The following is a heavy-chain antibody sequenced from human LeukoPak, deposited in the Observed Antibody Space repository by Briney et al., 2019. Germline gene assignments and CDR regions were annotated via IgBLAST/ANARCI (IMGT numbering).Heavy chain of an antibody. D-gene: IGHD6-13*01. Sequence: SETLSLTCTVSGGSISSSSYYWGWIRQPPEKGLEWIGSIYYSGSTYYNPSLKSRVTISVDTSKNQFSLKLSSVTAADTAVYYCARVSSSWYFAFDIWGQGTMVTVSS. CDR2: IYYSGST. J-gene: IGHJ3*02. V-gene: IGHV4-39*07. CDR1: GGSISSSSYY. CDR3: ARVSSSWYFAFDI.